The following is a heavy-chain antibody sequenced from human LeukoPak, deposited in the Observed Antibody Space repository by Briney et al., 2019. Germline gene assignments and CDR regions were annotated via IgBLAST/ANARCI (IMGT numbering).Heavy chain of an antibody. Sequence: PSETLSLTCAVYGGSFSGYYWSWIRQPPGKGLEWIGYIYYSGNTCYNPSLKSRVIISVDTPKNQFSLNLSSVTAADTAVYYCARGYSYGYYFDYWGQGTLVTVSS. V-gene: IGHV4-34*09. J-gene: IGHJ4*02. CDR1: GGSFSGYY. CDR3: ARGYSYGYYFDY. CDR2: IYYSGNT. D-gene: IGHD5-18*01.